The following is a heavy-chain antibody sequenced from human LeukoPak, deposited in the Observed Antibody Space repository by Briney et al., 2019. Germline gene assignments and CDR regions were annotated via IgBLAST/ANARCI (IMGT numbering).Heavy chain of an antibody. D-gene: IGHD2-15*01. CDR3: ARGYCSGGSCYFGWWFDP. J-gene: IGHJ5*02. CDR1: GGSFSGYY. CDR2: INHSGST. V-gene: IGHV4-34*01. Sequence: SETLSLTCAVYGGSFSGYYWSWIRQPPGKGLEWIGEINHSGSTNYNPSLKSRVTISVDTSKNQFPLKLSSVTAADTAVYYCARGYCSGGSCYFGWWFDPWGQGTLVTVSS.